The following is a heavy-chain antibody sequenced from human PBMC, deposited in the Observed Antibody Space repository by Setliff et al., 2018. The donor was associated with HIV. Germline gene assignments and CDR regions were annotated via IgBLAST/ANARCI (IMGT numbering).Heavy chain of an antibody. CDR2: ITWNSATI. J-gene: IGHJ4*02. Sequence: GGSLRLSCATSGFTFSYYAMHWVRQTPGKGLEWVSSITWNSATIGYADSVRGRFTISRDNAKNSVYLQMNSLRVEDTAMYYCTKDHLSGWASDCWGQGTLVTVSS. D-gene: IGHD6-19*01. CDR3: TKDHLSGWASDC. V-gene: IGHV3-9*01. CDR1: GFTFSYYA.